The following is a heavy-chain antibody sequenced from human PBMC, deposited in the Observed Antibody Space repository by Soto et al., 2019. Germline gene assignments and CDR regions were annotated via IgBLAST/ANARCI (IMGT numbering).Heavy chain of an antibody. CDR2: IIPIFGTA. D-gene: IGHD6-6*01. J-gene: IGHJ3*02. V-gene: IGHV1-69*01. Sequence: QVQLVQSGAEVKKPGSSVKVSCKASGGTFSSYAISWVRQAPGQGLEWMGGIIPIFGTANYAQKFQGRVTITADESTSTAYMELSSLRSEDTAVYYCARVEIFEYSSSSDEACAAFDIWGQGTMVTVSS. CDR1: GGTFSSYA. CDR3: ARVEIFEYSSSSDEACAAFDI.